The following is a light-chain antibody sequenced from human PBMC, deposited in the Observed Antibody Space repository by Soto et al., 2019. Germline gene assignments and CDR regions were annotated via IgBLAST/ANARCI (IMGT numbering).Light chain of an antibody. V-gene: IGKV1-8*01. CDR1: QGISSY. J-gene: IGKJ1*01. Sequence: AIRMTQSPSSFSASTGDRVTITCRASQGISSYLAWYQQKPGKAPKLLIYAASTLQSGVPSRFSGSGSGTDFTITISCLQSEDFATYYCQQYYSYPPWTFGQGTKMEIK. CDR3: QQYYSYPPWT. CDR2: AAS.